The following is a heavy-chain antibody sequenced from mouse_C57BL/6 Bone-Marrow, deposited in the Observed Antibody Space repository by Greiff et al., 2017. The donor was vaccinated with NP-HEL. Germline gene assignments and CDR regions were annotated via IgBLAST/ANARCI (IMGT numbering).Heavy chain of an antibody. D-gene: IGHD5-1*01. CDR1: GFTFSSYG. J-gene: IGHJ3*01. CDR2: ISSGGSYT. Sequence: EVMLVESGGDLVKPGGSLKLSCAASGFTFSSYGMSWVRQTPDKRLEWVATISSGGSYTYYPDSVKGRFTISRDNAKNTLYLQMSSLKAEDTAMYYCARRGTSRFAYWGQGTLVTVSA. CDR3: ARRGTSRFAY. V-gene: IGHV5-6*02.